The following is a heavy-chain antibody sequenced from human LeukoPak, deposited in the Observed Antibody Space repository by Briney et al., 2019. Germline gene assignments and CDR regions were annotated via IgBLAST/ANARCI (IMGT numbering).Heavy chain of an antibody. CDR2: ISWNSGSI. V-gene: IGHV3-9*01. CDR3: ARADAAAGHYFDY. D-gene: IGHD6-13*01. Sequence: GGSLRLSCAASGFTFDDYAMHWVRQAPGKGLEWVSGISWNSGSIGYADSVKGRFTISRDNAKNSLYLQMNSLRAEDTAVYYCARADAAAGHYFDYWGQGTLVTVSS. CDR1: GFTFDDYA. J-gene: IGHJ4*02.